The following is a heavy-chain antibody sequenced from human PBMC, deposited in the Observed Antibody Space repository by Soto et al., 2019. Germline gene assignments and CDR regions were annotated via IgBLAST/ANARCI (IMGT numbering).Heavy chain of an antibody. CDR2: IYDGGTT. CDR3: ASGPSGDKVAY. Sequence: QVQLQESGPGLVKPSQTLSLTCTVTGGSISSDDSCWSWIRQPPDRGLEWIGHIYDGGTTYNNPSLKSRITISVDTSKTQFSLKLNSVSAEDTAVSYCASGPSGDKVAYWGQGILVTVSS. D-gene: IGHD7-27*01. V-gene: IGHV4-30-4*08. J-gene: IGHJ4*02. CDR1: GGSISSDDSC.